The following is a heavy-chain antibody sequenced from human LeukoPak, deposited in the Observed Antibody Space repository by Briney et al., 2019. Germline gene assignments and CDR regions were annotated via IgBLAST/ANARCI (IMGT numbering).Heavy chain of an antibody. Sequence: GGSLRLSCAASGFTFSSYGMHWVRQAPGKGLEWVAVIWYDGSNKYYADSVKDRFTISRDNSKNTLYLQMNSLRAEDTAVYYCARGSYYRYYFDYWGQGTLVTVSS. CDR1: GFTFSSYG. CDR2: IWYDGSNK. D-gene: IGHD1-26*01. J-gene: IGHJ4*02. CDR3: ARGSYYRYYFDY. V-gene: IGHV3-33*01.